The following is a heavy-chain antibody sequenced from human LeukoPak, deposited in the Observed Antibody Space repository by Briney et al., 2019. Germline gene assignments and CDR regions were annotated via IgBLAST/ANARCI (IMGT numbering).Heavy chain of an antibody. CDR3: ARSYYYDSSGPFDY. D-gene: IGHD3-22*01. CDR2: IYYSGST. CDR1: GGSISSYY. J-gene: IGHJ4*02. Sequence: PSETLSLTCTVSGGSISSYYWSWIRQPPGKGLEWIGYIYYSGSTNYNPSLKSRVTISVDTSKNQFSLKLSSVTAADTAVYYCARSYYYDSSGPFDYWGQGTLVTVSS. V-gene: IGHV4-59*01.